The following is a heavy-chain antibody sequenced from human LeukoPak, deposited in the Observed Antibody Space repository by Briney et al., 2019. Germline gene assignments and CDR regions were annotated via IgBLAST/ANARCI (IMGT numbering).Heavy chain of an antibody. Sequence: PVLALTVSCPASGLTFSIYALTSTHQAPCHMVAWVSAVSSSGNSAVYTDSVRGRFTISRDNSKNTILLQMNSLRAEDTALHHCTKDQRSGEFVYGWGPFDMWGQGTMVTVSS. CDR1: GLTFSIYA. D-gene: IGHD3-10*01. J-gene: IGHJ3*02. CDR3: TKDQRSGEFVYGWGPFDM. CDR2: VSSSGNSA. V-gene: IGHV3-23*01.